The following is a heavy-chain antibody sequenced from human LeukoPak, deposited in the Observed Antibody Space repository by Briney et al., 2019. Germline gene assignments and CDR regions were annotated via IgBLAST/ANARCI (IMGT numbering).Heavy chain of an antibody. J-gene: IGHJ4*02. D-gene: IGHD2-8*02. CDR1: GFTVSNYA. CDR3: SGPNSHGLTGGYYCFDL. Sequence: SGRSLRPACAASGFTVSNYAMSMVRQTPGKGLACGSSSLPGGGTYYPVPVKGRLDISRDNSKHTLYLQLSSLSADDTAVYYCSGPNSHGLTGGYYCFDLWGQGTLVTVSS. V-gene: IGHV3-23*01. CDR2: SLPGGGT.